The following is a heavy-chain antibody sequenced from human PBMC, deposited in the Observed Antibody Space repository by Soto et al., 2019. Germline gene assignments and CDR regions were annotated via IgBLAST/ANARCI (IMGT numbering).Heavy chain of an antibody. CDR1: GGTFSSSL. V-gene: IGHV1-69*04. CDR2: LFPDIDIP. D-gene: IGHD6-19*01. Sequence: QVQLVQSGTEVKKPGSPVKVSCKSSGGTFSSSLFSWVRQAPGQRLEWLGRLFPDIDIPPYAQSFQGRVTITANNVTSTVYLELRSARSEDTAIYSCVTEAGTYGGVDYWGQGTLFTVSS. CDR3: VTEAGTYGGVDY. J-gene: IGHJ4*02.